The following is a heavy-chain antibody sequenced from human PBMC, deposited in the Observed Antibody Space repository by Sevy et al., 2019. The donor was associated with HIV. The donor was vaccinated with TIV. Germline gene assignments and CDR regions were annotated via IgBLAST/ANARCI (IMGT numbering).Heavy chain of an antibody. CDR1: GYSFTGQY. J-gene: IGHJ4*02. V-gene: IGHV1-2*02. Sequence: ASVKVSCQASGYSFTGQYMHWVRQAPGQGLEWMGWINPNSGATNYAQEFQGRVTMTRDTSISTAYMELSGLNFDDTAVYYCARDLRLRKYSYGSFDFWGQGTLVTVSS. D-gene: IGHD5-18*01. CDR3: ARDLRLRKYSYGSFDF. CDR2: INPNSGAT.